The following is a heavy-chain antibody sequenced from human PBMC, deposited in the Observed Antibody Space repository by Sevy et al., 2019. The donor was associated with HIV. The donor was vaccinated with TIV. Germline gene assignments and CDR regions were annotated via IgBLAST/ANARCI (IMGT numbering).Heavy chain of an antibody. V-gene: IGHV1-69*06. D-gene: IGHD3-22*01. Sequence: ASVKVSCKASGGTFNSYGINWVRQAPGQGLEWMGGIIPIFGTTNYAQKFQGRVTITADKSTSTVHMELSSLRSEDTAEYYCALDSNAYDIWGQGTMLTVSS. CDR1: GGTFNSYG. CDR3: ALDSNAYDI. CDR2: IIPIFGTT. J-gene: IGHJ3*02.